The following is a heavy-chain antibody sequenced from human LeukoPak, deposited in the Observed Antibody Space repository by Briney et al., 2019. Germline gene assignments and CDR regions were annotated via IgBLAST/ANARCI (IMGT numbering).Heavy chain of an antibody. D-gene: IGHD6-19*01. J-gene: IGHJ4*02. Sequence: SETVTLTCTVSGGSISSYYWSWIRQPPGKGLEWIGYIYYSGSTNYNPSLKSRVTISVDTSKNQFSLKLSSVTVADTAVYYCARDLGAGMVYFDYWGQGTLVTVSS. CDR1: GGSISSYY. V-gene: IGHV4-59*01. CDR3: ARDLGAGMVYFDY. CDR2: IYYSGST.